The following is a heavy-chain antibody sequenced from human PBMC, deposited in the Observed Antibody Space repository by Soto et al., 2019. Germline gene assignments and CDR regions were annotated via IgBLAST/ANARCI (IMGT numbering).Heavy chain of an antibody. V-gene: IGHV3-15*01. CDR1: GFTFSNAW. CDR3: VRGTPTPGLDI. CDR2: IKSKTDGGTT. Sequence: PGGSLRLSCAASGFTFSNAWMSWVRQAPGKGLEWVGRIKSKTDGGTTDYAAPVRGRFSTSRDSTRNSLYLNMDSLRVEDTATYYCVRGTPTPGLDIWGRGTTVTVSS. D-gene: IGHD1-7*01. J-gene: IGHJ6*02.